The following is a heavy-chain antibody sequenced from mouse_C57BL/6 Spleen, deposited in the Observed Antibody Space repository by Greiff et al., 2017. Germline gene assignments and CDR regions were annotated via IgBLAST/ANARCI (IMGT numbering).Heavy chain of an antibody. CDR1: GFTFSSYA. CDR3: ARATGPFAY. Sequence: EVKLVESGGGLVKPGGSLKLSCAASGFTFSSYAMSWVRQTPEKRLEWVATISDGGSYTYYPDNVKGRFTISRDNAKNNLYLQMSHLKSEDTAMYYCARATGPFAYWGQGTLVTVSA. J-gene: IGHJ3*01. V-gene: IGHV5-4*03. D-gene: IGHD4-1*02. CDR2: ISDGGSYT.